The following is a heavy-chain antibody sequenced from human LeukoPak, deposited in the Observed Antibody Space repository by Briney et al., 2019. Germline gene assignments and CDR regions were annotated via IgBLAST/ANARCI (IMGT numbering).Heavy chain of an antibody. CDR3: AGDTHSSSWYDH. V-gene: IGHV3-53*01. J-gene: IGHJ5*02. CDR2: IYSDGNT. Sequence: PGGSLRLSCAVSGFTVSSIYMTWVRQAPGKGLEWVSSIYSDGNTYYADSVKGRFTLSRDSSRNTLYLQMNDLRVEDTAVYYCAGDTHSSSWYDHWGLGTLVTVSS. CDR1: GFTVSSIY. D-gene: IGHD6-19*01.